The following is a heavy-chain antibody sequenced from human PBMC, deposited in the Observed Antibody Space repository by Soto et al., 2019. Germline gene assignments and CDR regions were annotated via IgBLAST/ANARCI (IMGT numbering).Heavy chain of an antibody. J-gene: IGHJ6*04. V-gene: IGHV3-74*01. CDR2: INNDGSSA. Sequence: GSVRLSCVVSGFTFSRYWIHWVRQAPGKGLVWVSYINNDGSSATYADSVRGRFTISRDNAKNTLYLQMNSLRAEDSAVYYCARGGVGIGVESWGKRKIVTIYS. CDR1: GFTFSRYW. CDR3: ARGGVGIGVES. D-gene: IGHD2-8*02.